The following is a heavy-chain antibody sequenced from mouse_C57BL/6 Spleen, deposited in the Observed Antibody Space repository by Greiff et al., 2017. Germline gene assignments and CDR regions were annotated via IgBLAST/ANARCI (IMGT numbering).Heavy chain of an antibody. D-gene: IGHD3-2*02. CDR1: GYTFTSYW. V-gene: IGHV1-69*01. Sequence: QVQLQQPGAELVMPGASVKLSCKASGYTFTSYWMHWVKQRPGQGLEWIGEIDPSDSYTNYNQKFKGKSTLTVDKSSSTAYMQLSSLTSEDSAVYYCARRDSSGLFAYWGQGTLVTVSA. CDR3: ARRDSSGLFAY. CDR2: IDPSDSYT. J-gene: IGHJ3*01.